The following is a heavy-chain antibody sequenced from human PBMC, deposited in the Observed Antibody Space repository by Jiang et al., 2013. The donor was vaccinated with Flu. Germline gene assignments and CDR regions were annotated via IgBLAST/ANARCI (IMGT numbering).Heavy chain of an antibody. CDR2: IYYSGST. Sequence: GPGLVKPSQTLSLTCTVSGGSISSGDYYWSWIRQPPGKGLEWIGYIYYSGSTYYNPSLKSRVTISVDTSKNQFSLKLSSVTAADTAVYYCAREEYCSSTSCYLYGMDVWGQGTTVTVSS. D-gene: IGHD2-2*01. CDR1: GGSISSGDYY. V-gene: IGHV4-30-4*01. CDR3: AREEYCSSTSCYLYGMDV. J-gene: IGHJ6*02.